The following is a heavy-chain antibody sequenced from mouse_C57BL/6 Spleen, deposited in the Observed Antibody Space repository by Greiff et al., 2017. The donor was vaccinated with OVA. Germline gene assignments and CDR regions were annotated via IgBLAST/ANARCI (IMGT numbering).Heavy chain of an antibody. Sequence: EVQVVESGGGLVKPGGSLKLSCAASGFTFSDYGMHWVRQAPEKGLEWVAYISSGSSTIYYADTVKGRFTISRDNAKNTLFLQMTSLRSEDTAMYYCARFTTVGFFDVWGTGTTVTVSS. J-gene: IGHJ1*03. D-gene: IGHD1-1*01. V-gene: IGHV5-17*01. CDR3: ARFTTVGFFDV. CDR2: ISSGSSTI. CDR1: GFTFSDYG.